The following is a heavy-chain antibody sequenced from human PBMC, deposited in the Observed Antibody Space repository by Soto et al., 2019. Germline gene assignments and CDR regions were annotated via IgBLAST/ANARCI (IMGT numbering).Heavy chain of an antibody. D-gene: IGHD3-22*01. V-gene: IGHV3-23*01. CDR1: GFPLSSYA. J-gene: IGHJ6*02. CDR3: AKELVDSSGYFNYYYYYGMDV. CDR2: ISGSGGST. Sequence: GSLRLSCAASGFPLSSYAMSWVRQAPGKGLEWVSAISGSGGSTYYADSVKGRFTISRDNSKNTLYLQMNSLRAEDTAVYYCAKELVDSSGYFNYYYYYGMDVWGQGTTVTVSS.